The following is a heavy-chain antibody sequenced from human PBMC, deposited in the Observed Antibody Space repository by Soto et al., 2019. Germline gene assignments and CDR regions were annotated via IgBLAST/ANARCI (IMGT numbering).Heavy chain of an antibody. Sequence: GGSLRLSCAASGFTFSSYGMHWVRQAPGKGLEWVAVISYDGSNKYYADSVKGRFTISRDNSKNTLYLQMNSLRAEDTAVYYCAKEEEDVEMATTLYYFDYWGQGTLVTVSS. V-gene: IGHV3-30*18. CDR3: AKEEEDVEMATTLYYFDY. J-gene: IGHJ4*02. CDR2: ISYDGSNK. CDR1: GFTFSSYG. D-gene: IGHD1-1*01.